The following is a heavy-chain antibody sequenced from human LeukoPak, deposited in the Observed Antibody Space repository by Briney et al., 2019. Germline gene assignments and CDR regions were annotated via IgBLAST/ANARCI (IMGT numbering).Heavy chain of an antibody. J-gene: IGHJ4*02. V-gene: IGHV3-30*18. Sequence: SGRSLRLSCAASGFTFNSYGMHWVRRAPGKGLEWVAAISNDGKLTYYEDSVRGRFTISRDNSKNTVHLQMNSLRTEDTAVYHCVKEYFRGFDQWGQGTLVIVSS. CDR2: ISNDGKLT. CDR3: VKEYFRGFDQ. CDR1: GFTFNSYG. D-gene: IGHD2/OR15-2a*01.